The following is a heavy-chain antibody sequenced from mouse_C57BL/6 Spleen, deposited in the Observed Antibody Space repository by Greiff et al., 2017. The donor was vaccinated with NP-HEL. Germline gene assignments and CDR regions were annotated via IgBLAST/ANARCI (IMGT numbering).Heavy chain of an antibody. Sequence: QLQQSGAELARPGASVKLSCKASGYTFTSYGISWVKQRTGQGLEWIGEIYPRSGNTYYNEKFKGKATLTADKSSSTAYMELRSLTSEDSAVYFCARWDYGSSLFAYWGQGTLVTVSA. CDR2: IYPRSGNT. V-gene: IGHV1-81*01. J-gene: IGHJ3*01. CDR1: GYTFTSYG. CDR3: ARWDYGSSLFAY. D-gene: IGHD1-1*01.